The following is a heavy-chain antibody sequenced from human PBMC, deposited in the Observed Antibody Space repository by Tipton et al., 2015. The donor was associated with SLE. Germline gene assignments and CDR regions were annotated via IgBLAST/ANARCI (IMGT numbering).Heavy chain of an antibody. CDR2: ISYDGSNK. CDR3: ARDQNWALDY. D-gene: IGHD7-27*01. Sequence: SLRLSCAASGFTFSSYGMHWVRQAPGKGLEWVALISYDGSNKNYADSVKGRFTISRDNSKNTLYLQMNSLRAEDTAVYFCARDQNWALDYWGQGTLVTVSS. J-gene: IGHJ4*02. CDR1: GFTFSSYG. V-gene: IGHV3-30*19.